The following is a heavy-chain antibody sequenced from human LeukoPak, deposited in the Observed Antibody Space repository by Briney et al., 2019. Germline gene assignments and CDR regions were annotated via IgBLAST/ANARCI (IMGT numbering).Heavy chain of an antibody. V-gene: IGHV1-69*13. J-gene: IGHJ3*02. D-gene: IGHD3-3*01. CDR2: IIPIFGTA. CDR3: ARVMESEREGDAFDI. Sequence: ASVKVSCKASGYTFTGYYIHWVRQAPGQGLEWMGGIIPIFGTANYAQKFQGRVTITADESTSTAYMELSSLRSEDTAVYYCARVMESEREGDAFDIWGQGTMVTVSS. CDR1: GYTFTGYY.